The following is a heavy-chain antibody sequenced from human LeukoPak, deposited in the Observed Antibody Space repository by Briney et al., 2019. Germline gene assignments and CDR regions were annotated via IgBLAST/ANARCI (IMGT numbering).Heavy chain of an antibody. J-gene: IGHJ4*02. D-gene: IGHD5-18*01. Sequence: SETLSLTCTVSGGSISSYYWSWIRQPAGKGLEWIGRIYTSGSTTYNSSLKSRVTMSVDTSKDQFSLKLRSVTAADTAVYYCARDVGGYNYGYSCDYWGQGTLVSVSS. CDR3: ARDVGGYNYGYSCDY. CDR2: IYTSGST. V-gene: IGHV4-4*07. CDR1: GGSISSYY.